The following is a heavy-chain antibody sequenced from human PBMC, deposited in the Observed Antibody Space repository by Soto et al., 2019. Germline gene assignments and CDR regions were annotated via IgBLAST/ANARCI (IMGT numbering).Heavy chain of an antibody. J-gene: IGHJ4*02. CDR3: ARALRGIAAAGALDY. CDR2: INPSGGST. D-gene: IGHD6-13*01. Sequence: ASVKVSCKASGYTFTSYYMHWVRQAPGQGLEWMGIINPSGGSTSYAQKFQGRVTMTRDTSTSTVYMELSSLRSEDTAVYYCARALRGIAAAGALDYWGQGTLVTV. CDR1: GYTFTSYY. V-gene: IGHV1-46*01.